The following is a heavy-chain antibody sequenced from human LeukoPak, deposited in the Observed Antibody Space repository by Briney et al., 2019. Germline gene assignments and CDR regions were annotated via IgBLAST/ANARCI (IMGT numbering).Heavy chain of an antibody. V-gene: IGHV3-43*02. D-gene: IGHD6-6*01. Sequence: GGSLRLSCAASGFTFDDYAMHWVRHAPGEGLEWVSLISGDGGSTYYADSVKGRFTFSRDNSKNSLYLQMNSLRTEDTALYYCAKVIEEQLETLFDYWGQGTLVTVSS. CDR2: ISGDGGST. CDR1: GFTFDDYA. J-gene: IGHJ4*02. CDR3: AKVIEEQLETLFDY.